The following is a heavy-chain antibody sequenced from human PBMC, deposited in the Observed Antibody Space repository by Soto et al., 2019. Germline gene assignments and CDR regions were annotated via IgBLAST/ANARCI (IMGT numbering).Heavy chain of an antibody. Sequence: SETLSLTCSVSGDSISTVDYFWAWIRQPPGQALEYIGYIYKSTTTYYNPSFESRVAISLDTSKSQFSLNVTSVTAADTAVYFCARGRYCLTGRCFPNWFDSWGQGTLVTV. CDR1: GDSISTVDYF. D-gene: IGHD2-15*01. CDR3: ARGRYCLTGRCFPNWFDS. CDR2: IYKSTTT. J-gene: IGHJ5*01. V-gene: IGHV4-30-4*01.